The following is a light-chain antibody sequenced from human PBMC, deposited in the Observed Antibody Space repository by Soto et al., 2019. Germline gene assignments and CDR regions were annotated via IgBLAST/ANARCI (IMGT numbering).Light chain of an antibody. CDR1: SSDVGGFNY. Sequence: QSALTQPGSVSGSPGQAITISCTGTSSDVGGFNYVSWYQQHPGKAPKLMIYDVTNRPSGVSYRFSGSKSGNTASLTISGLQAEYEADYYCNSYTSSSTYVFGTGTKVTVL. CDR2: DVT. CDR3: NSYTSSSTYV. J-gene: IGLJ1*01. V-gene: IGLV2-14*03.